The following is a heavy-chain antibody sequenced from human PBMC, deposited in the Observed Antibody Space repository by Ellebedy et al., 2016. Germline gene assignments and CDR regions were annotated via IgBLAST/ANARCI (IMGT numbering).Heavy chain of an antibody. CDR2: ISYDGSNK. CDR3: ARALYSSGWFGPLDY. CDR1: GFTFSSYA. J-gene: IGHJ4*02. V-gene: IGHV3-30-3*01. D-gene: IGHD6-19*01. Sequence: GESLKISCAASGFTFSSYAMHWVRQAPGKGLEWVAVISYDGSNKYYADSVKGRFTISRDNSKNTLYLQMNSLGAEDTAVYYCARALYSSGWFGPLDYWGQGTLVTVSS.